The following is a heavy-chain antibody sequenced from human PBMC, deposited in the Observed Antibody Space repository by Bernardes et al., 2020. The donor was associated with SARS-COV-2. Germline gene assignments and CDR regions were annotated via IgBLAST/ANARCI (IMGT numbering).Heavy chain of an antibody. V-gene: IGHV4-31*03. CDR2: IYYSGRT. J-gene: IGHJ5*02. CDR1: GGSISSDGYY. Sequence: SETLSLTCTVSGGSISSDGYYWSWIPQHKGKDLEWIGYIYYSGRTYYNPSLKSRVTISVDTSKNQFSLKLSSVTAADTAVYYCARGIPQSITIFGVVIPGNWFDPWGQGTLVTVSS. CDR3: ARGIPQSITIFGVVIPGNWFDP. D-gene: IGHD3-3*01.